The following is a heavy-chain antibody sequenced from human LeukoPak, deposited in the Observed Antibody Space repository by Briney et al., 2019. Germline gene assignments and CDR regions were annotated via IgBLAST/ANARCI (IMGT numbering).Heavy chain of an antibody. CDR1: GFTFNNYG. CDR3: VRGGASRRDY. J-gene: IGHJ4*02. D-gene: IGHD6-6*01. V-gene: IGHV3-48*04. CDR2: ISSDRRTI. Sequence: GGSLRLSCAASGFTFNNYGMNWVRQAPGNGLEWVSYISSDRRTISYADSVKGRFTISRDNAMNSLYLQMNSLRPEDTAVYYCVRGGASRRDYWGQGTLVTVSS.